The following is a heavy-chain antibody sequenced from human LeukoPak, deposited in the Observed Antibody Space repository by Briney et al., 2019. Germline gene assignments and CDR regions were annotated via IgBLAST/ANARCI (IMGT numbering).Heavy chain of an antibody. D-gene: IGHD6-13*01. Sequence: GGSPRLSCAASGFTFSSYWMHWVRQAPGKGLVWVSRINSDGSSTSYADSVKGRFTISRDNAKNTLYLQMNSLRAEDTAVYYCARGTAAAGSDYWGQGTLVTVSS. CDR3: ARGTAAAGSDY. CDR2: INSDGSST. J-gene: IGHJ4*02. V-gene: IGHV3-74*01. CDR1: GFTFSSYW.